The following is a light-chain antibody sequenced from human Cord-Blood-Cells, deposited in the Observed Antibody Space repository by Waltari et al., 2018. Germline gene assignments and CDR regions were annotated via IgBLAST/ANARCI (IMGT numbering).Light chain of an antibody. CDR3: QSYDSSNQV. CDR1: SGSIASNY. J-gene: IGLJ3*02. Sequence: NFMLPQPHSVSESPGKTVTISCTRSSGSIASNYVQWYQQRPGSSPTTVIYEDNQRPSGVPDRFSGSIDSSSNSAYLTISGLKTEDEADYYCQSYDSSNQVFGGGTKLTVL. CDR2: EDN. V-gene: IGLV6-57*01.